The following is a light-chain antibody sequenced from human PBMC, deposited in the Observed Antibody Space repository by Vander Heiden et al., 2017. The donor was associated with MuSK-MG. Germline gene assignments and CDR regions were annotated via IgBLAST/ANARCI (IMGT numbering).Light chain of an antibody. J-gene: IGLJ3*02. CDR1: RSDVGSFNL. V-gene: IGLV2-23*02. Sequence: HSALTLPASGSGPPGRSITISCTGSRSDVGSFNLVSWYQQHAGKAPNLMISEVNKRPAGISNRFSGSKSGNTASLTISGRQAEDEGDYYGCSYEGSSTLVFGGGTKLTVL. CDR3: CSYEGSSTLV. CDR2: EVN.